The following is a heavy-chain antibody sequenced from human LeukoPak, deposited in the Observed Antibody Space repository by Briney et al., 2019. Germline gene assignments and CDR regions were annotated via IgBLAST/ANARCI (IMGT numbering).Heavy chain of an antibody. D-gene: IGHD5-18*01. CDR1: GFTVSSNY. V-gene: IGHV4-59*02. Sequence: GSLRLSCAASGFTVSSNYMSWIRQPPGKGLEWIGYIYYSGSTNYNPSLKSRVTISVDTSKNQFSLKLSSVTAADTAVYYCARSWRDTAMTDWGQGTLVTASS. J-gene: IGHJ4*02. CDR2: IYYSGST. CDR3: ARSWRDTAMTD.